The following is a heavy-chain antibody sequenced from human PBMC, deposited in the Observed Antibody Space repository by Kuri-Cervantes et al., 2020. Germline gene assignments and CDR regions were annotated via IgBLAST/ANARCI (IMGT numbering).Heavy chain of an antibody. CDR3: ARAGHYYDSSGEYYFDY. J-gene: IGHJ4*02. D-gene: IGHD3-22*01. CDR2: IYYSGST. CDR1: GGSVSSGSYY. V-gene: IGHV4-61*01. Sequence: ESLKISCSVSGGSVSSGSYYWSWIRQPPGKGLEWIGYIYYSGSTNYNPSLKSRVTISVDTSKNQFSLKLSSVTAADTAVYYCARAGHYYDSSGEYYFDYWGQGTPLTVSS.